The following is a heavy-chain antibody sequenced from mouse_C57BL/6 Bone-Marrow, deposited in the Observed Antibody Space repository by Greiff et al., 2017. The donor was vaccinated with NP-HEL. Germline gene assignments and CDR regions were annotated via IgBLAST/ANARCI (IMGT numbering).Heavy chain of an antibody. CDR3: ARVNGYDLWFAY. Sequence: QVQLKQPGAELVKPGASVKLSCKASGYTFTSYWMHWVKQRPGQGLEWIGMIHPNSGSTNYNEKFKSKATLTVDKSSSTAYMQLSSLTSEDSAVYYCARVNGYDLWFAYWGQGTLVTVSA. CDR2: IHPNSGST. J-gene: IGHJ3*01. CDR1: GYTFTSYW. D-gene: IGHD2-3*01. V-gene: IGHV1-64*01.